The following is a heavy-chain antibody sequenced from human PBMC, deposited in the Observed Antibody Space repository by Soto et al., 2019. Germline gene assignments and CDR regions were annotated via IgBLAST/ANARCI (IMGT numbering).Heavy chain of an antibody. CDR3: ARLGYQLLLIGYY. D-gene: IGHD2-2*01. J-gene: IGHJ4*02. V-gene: IGHV3-23*01. CDR1: GFTFSSHA. CDR2: INDSGGST. Sequence: GGSLRLSCAASGFTFSSHAMSWVRQAPGKGLEWVSGINDSGGSTVYADSVKGRFTISRDNAKNSLYLQMNSLRAEDTAVYYCARLGYQLLLIGYYWGQGTLVTVSS.